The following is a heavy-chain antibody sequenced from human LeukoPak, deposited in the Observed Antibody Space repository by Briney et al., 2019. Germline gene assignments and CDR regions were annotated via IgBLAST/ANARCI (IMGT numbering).Heavy chain of an antibody. V-gene: IGHV4-59*08. J-gene: IGHJ5*02. D-gene: IGHD7-27*01. CDR2: IYYSGST. CDR3: ARLPGLDWFDP. CDR1: GGSISSYY. Sequence: SETLSLTCTVSGGSISSYYWSWIRQPPGKGLEWIGYIYYSGSTNYNPSLKSRVTISVDTSKNQFSLKLSSVTAADTAVYYCARLPGLDWFDPWGQGTLSPSPQ.